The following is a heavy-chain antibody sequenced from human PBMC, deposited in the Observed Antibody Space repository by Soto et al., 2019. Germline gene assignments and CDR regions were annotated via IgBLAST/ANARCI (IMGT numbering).Heavy chain of an antibody. Sequence: GESLKISCKGSGYSFTSYCIGWVRQMPGKGLEWMGIIYPGDSDTRYSPSFQGQVTISADKSISTAYLQWSSLKASDTAMYYCARRAYGSGSYYNVLDYYYGMDVWGQGTTVTVSS. D-gene: IGHD3-10*01. J-gene: IGHJ6*02. CDR2: IYPGDSDT. V-gene: IGHV5-51*01. CDR1: GYSFTSYC. CDR3: ARRAYGSGSYYNVLDYYYGMDV.